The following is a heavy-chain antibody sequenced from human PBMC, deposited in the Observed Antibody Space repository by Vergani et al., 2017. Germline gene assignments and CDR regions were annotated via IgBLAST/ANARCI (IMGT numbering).Heavy chain of an antibody. J-gene: IGHJ6*03. CDR2: IYTSGST. CDR1: GGSISSGSYY. Sequence: QVQLQESGPGLVKPSQTLSLTCTVSGGSISSGSYYWSWIRQPAGKGLEWIGRIYTSGSTNYNPSLKSRVTMSVDTSKNQFSLKLSSVTAADTAVYYCASGDNYYDSSGYYPRYYYYMDVWGKGTTVTVSS. V-gene: IGHV4-61*02. CDR3: ASGDNYYDSSGYYPRYYYYMDV. D-gene: IGHD3-22*01.